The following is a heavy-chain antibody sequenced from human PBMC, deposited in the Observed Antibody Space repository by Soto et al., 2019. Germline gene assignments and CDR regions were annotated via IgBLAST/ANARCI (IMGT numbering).Heavy chain of an antibody. J-gene: IGHJ4*02. CDR3: AGTHRSGRHHRTSGNSIPLYYFDY. Sequence: GASVKVSCKASGYTFNGYYIHWVRQAPGQGLEWMGWINPDSGGTNYAQKFQGWVTMTRDTSISTAYMELSRLKSDDTAVYYCAGTHRSGRHHRTSGNSIPLYYFDYWVQGTLVTVSS. CDR1: GYTFNGYY. D-gene: IGHD2-8*01. V-gene: IGHV1-2*04. CDR2: INPDSGGT.